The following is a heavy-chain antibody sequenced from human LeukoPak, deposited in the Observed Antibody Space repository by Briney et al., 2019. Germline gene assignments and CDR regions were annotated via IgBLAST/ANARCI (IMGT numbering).Heavy chain of an antibody. V-gene: IGHV1-46*01. CDR3: ARARDDSIGSRWFDP. D-gene: IGHD3-22*01. CDR1: GDTFTSYY. CDR2: IKPSGGST. Sequence: ASVKISCKASGDTFTSYYMHWVRQAPGQGLEWMGIIKPSGGSTTYAQKFQGRVTMTWDTSTSTVYMELSRLRSEDTAVYYCARARDDSIGSRWFDPWGQGTLVTVSS. J-gene: IGHJ5*02.